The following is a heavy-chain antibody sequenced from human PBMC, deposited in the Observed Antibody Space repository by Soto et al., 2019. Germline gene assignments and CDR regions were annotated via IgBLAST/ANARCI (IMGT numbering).Heavy chain of an antibody. Sequence: PSETLSLTCTVSGGSISSYYWSWIRQPPGKGLEWIGYIYYSGSTNYNPSLKSRVTISVDTSKNQFSLKLSSVTAADTAVYYCARLVGHIAAAGPFPYWGQVTLVTVS. V-gene: IGHV4-59*08. J-gene: IGHJ4*02. CDR1: GGSISSYY. CDR2: IYYSGST. D-gene: IGHD6-13*01. CDR3: ARLVGHIAAAGPFPY.